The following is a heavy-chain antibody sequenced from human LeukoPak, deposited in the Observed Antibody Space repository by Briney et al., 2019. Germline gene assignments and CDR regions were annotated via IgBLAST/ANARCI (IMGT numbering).Heavy chain of an antibody. CDR3: ARDYGDYNWFDS. CDR1: GYTFTSYD. J-gene: IGHJ5*01. CDR2: FNPNSGAT. D-gene: IGHD4-17*01. V-gene: IGHV1-2*02. Sequence: ASVKVSCKASGYTFTSYDINWVRQAPGQGLEWMGWFNPNSGATNYARKFQGRVTMTRDTSINTAYMELSRLTPDDTAVYYCARDYGDYNWFDSWGQGTLVTVSS.